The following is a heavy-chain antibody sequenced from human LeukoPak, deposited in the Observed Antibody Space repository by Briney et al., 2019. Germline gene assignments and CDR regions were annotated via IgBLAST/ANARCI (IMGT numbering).Heavy chain of an antibody. CDR2: ISSSSSTI. CDR3: ARPEGSSSWYQSFDY. CDR1: GFTFSSYS. D-gene: IGHD6-13*01. J-gene: IGHJ4*02. V-gene: IGHV3-48*04. Sequence: GGSLRLSCAASGFTFSSYSMNWVRQAPGKGLEWVSYISSSSSTIYYADSVKGRFTISRDNAKNSLYLQMNSLRAEDTAVYYCARPEGSSSWYQSFDYWGQGTLVTVSS.